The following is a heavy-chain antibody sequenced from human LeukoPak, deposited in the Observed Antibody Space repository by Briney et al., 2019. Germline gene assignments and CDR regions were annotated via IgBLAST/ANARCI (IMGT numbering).Heavy chain of an antibody. J-gene: IGHJ4*02. CDR1: GFTFSSYA. CDR3: AKISEFWETCGGDCYADY. V-gene: IGHV3-23*01. D-gene: IGHD2-21*01. CDR2: ISGSGGST. Sequence: GGSLRLSCAASGFTFSSYAMSWVRQAPGKGLEWVPAISGSGGSTYYADSVKGRFTISRDNSKNTLYLQMNSLRAEDTAVYYCAKISEFWETCGGDCYADYWGQGTLVTVSS.